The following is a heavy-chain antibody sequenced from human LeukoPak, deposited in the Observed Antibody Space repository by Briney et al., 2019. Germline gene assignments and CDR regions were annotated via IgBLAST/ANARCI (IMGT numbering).Heavy chain of an antibody. D-gene: IGHD1-26*01. CDR2: IRSKAYGGTT. CDR3: TRISLGATVDY. V-gene: IGHV3-49*04. Sequence: GRSLRLPCTASGFTFGDYAMNWVRQAPGKGLEWVGFIRSKAYGGTTEYAASVKGRFTISRDDSKSIAYLQMNSLKTEDTAVYYCTRISLGATVDYWGQGTLVTVPS. CDR1: GFTFGDYA. J-gene: IGHJ4*02.